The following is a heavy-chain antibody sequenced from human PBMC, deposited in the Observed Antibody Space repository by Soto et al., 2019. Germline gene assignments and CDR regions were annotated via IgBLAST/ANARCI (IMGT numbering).Heavy chain of an antibody. Sequence: GGSLRLSCAASGFTFSSYAMSWVRQAPGKGLEWVSGISGSGDNTYYADSVKGRFTISRDNSKNTLYLQMNSLRAEDTAVYFCAKMSHSSAWYHIDYWGQGTLVTVSS. CDR2: ISGSGDNT. CDR1: GFTFSSYA. D-gene: IGHD6-19*01. CDR3: AKMSHSSAWYHIDY. V-gene: IGHV3-23*01. J-gene: IGHJ4*02.